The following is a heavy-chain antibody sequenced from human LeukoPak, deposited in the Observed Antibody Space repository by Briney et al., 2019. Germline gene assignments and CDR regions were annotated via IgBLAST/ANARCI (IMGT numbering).Heavy chain of an antibody. J-gene: IGHJ6*04. Sequence: GGSLRLSCAASGFTFSSYEMNWVRQAPGKGLEWVSYISSSGSNIYYADSVKGRFTISRDNAKNSLYLQMNSLRAEDTAVYYCARDCSSTSRYLFAPPHYYYGMDVWGKGTTVTVSS. CDR1: GFTFSSYE. D-gene: IGHD2-2*01. CDR3: ARDCSSTSRYLFAPPHYYYGMDV. V-gene: IGHV3-48*03. CDR2: ISSSGSNI.